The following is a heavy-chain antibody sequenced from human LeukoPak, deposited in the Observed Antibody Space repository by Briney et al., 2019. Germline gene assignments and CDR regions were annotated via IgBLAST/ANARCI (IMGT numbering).Heavy chain of an antibody. CDR2: IYHSGST. V-gene: IGHV4-30-2*01. CDR3: ARDDFRGVQRAIDY. CDR1: GGSISSGGYY. Sequence: SQTLSLTCTVSGGSISSGGYYWSWIRQPPGKGLEWIGYIYHSGSTYYNPSLKSRVTISVDRSKNQFSLKLSSVTAADTAVYYCARDDFRGVQRAIDYWGQGTLVTVAS. D-gene: IGHD3-10*01. J-gene: IGHJ4*02.